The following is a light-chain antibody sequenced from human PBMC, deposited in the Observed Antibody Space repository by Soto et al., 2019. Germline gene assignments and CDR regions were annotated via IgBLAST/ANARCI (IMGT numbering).Light chain of an antibody. Sequence: EIVLTQSPATLSLSPWERATLSCRASQSVSSYLAWYQQKPGQAPRLLIYGASTRATGIPARFSGSGSGTEFTLTISSLQSEDFAVYYCQQYNNWPPWTFGQGTKV. CDR3: QQYNNWPPWT. CDR2: GAS. CDR1: QSVSSY. J-gene: IGKJ1*01. V-gene: IGKV3-15*01.